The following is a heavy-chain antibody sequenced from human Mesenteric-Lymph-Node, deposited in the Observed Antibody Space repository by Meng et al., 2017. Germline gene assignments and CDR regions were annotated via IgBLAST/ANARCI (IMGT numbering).Heavy chain of an antibody. V-gene: IGHV4-39*07. CDR3: ARTGRGVTLPDYYYGMDV. CDR2: IYYSGST. J-gene: IGHJ6*02. D-gene: IGHD3-10*01. Sequence: SETLSLTCTVSGGSISSSSYYWGWIRQPPGKGLEWIGSIYYSGSTYYNPSLKSRVTISVDTSKNQFSLKLSSVTAADTAVYYCARTGRGVTLPDYYYGMDVWGQGTTVTVSS. CDR1: GGSISSSSYY.